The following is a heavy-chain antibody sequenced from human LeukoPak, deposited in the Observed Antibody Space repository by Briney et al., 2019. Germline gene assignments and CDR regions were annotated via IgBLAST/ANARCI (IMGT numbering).Heavy chain of an antibody. Sequence: GGSLRLSCAASGFTFSSNWMGWVRQAPGKGLEWVANIKQDGSEKYYVDSVKGRFTISRDNTKNSLYLQMSSLRAEDTAVYYCARNRSYDSGGFGGLYFDYWGQGTLVTVSS. J-gene: IGHJ4*02. CDR2: IKQDGSEK. CDR3: ARNRSYDSGGFGGLYFDY. CDR1: GFTFSSNW. V-gene: IGHV3-7*01. D-gene: IGHD3-22*01.